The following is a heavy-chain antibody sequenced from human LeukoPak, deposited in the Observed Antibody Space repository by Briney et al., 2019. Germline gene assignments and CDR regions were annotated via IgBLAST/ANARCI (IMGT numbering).Heavy chain of an antibody. CDR1: GFTFSSYA. D-gene: IGHD3-22*01. J-gene: IGHJ4*02. V-gene: IGHV3-23*01. Sequence: PGGSLRLSCAVSGFTFSSYAMSWVRQAPGKGLEWVSLISGSGGSTYYADSVKGRFTISRDNSKNTLYLQMNSLRAEDTAVYYCAKDGARDYDSSGHFDYWGQGTLVTVSS. CDR2: ISGSGGST. CDR3: AKDGARDYDSSGHFDY.